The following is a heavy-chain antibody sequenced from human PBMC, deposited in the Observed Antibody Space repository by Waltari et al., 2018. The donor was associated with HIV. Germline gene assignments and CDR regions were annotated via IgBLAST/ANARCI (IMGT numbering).Heavy chain of an antibody. D-gene: IGHD2-2*01. CDR2: IWYEESNK. CDR3: ARDLYCISNSCHNWFDP. CDR1: GFTLSSYG. Sequence: QVQLVESGGGVVQPGRSLRLSCAASGFTLSSYGMHWVRQAPGKGLRWVAVIWYEESNKYYADSVKGRFTISRDKSRNTLYLQMNSLGAEDTAVYYCARDLYCISNSCHNWFDPWGQGTLVTVSS. J-gene: IGHJ5*02. V-gene: IGHV3-33*01.